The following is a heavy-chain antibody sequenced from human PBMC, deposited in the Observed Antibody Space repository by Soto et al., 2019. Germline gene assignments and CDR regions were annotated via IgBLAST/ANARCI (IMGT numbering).Heavy chain of an antibody. CDR1: GYTFTSYD. D-gene: IGHD2-2*01. V-gene: IGHV1-8*01. CDR2: MNPNSGNT. Sequence: QVQRVQSGAEVKQPGASVKVSCKASGYTFTSYDINWVRQATGQGLEWMGWMNPNSGNTGYAQKFQGRVTMTRNTSISTAYMELSSLRSEDTAMYYCARGRVSASSYYYYAMDVCGQGTTVTVSS. CDR3: ARGRVSASSYYYYAMDV. J-gene: IGHJ6*02.